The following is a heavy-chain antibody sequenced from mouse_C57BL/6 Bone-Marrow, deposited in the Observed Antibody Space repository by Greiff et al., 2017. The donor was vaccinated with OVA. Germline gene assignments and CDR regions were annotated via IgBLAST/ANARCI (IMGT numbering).Heavy chain of an antibody. D-gene: IGHD2-4*01. CDR3: TTEDDYSYYYAMDY. J-gene: IGHJ4*01. CDR1: GFNIKDDY. Sequence: VQLQQSGAELVRPGASVKLSCTASGFNIKDDYMHWVKQRPEQGLEWIGWIDPENGDTEYASKFQGKATITADTSSNTAYLQLSSLTSEDTAVYYCTTEDDYSYYYAMDYWGQGTSVTVSS. V-gene: IGHV14-4*01. CDR2: IDPENGDT.